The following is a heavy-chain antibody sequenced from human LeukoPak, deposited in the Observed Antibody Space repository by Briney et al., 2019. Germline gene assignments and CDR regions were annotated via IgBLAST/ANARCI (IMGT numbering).Heavy chain of an antibody. CDR1: GYTFTSYA. CDR3: ARGKRPYYYDSSGYYSY. V-gene: IGHV1-3*01. CDR2: INAGNGNT. J-gene: IGHJ4*02. Sequence: ASVKVSCKASGYTFTSYAMHWVRQAPGQRLEWMGWINAGNGNTKYSRKFQGRVTITRDTSASTAYMELSSLRSEDTAVYYCARGKRPYYYDSSGYYSYWGQGTLVTVSS. D-gene: IGHD3-22*01.